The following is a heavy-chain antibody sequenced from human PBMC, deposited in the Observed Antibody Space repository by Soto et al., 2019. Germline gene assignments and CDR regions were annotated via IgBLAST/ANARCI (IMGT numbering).Heavy chain of an antibody. V-gene: IGHV6-1*01. CDR1: GDSVSSNSAA. CDR2: TYYRSRVYN. CDR3: AGTSSLEEYYMDV. J-gene: IGHJ6*03. D-gene: IGHD1-7*01. Sequence: QVQLQQSGPGLVRPSQTLSLTCVISGDSVSSNSAAWNWIRQSPSRGLEWLGRTYYRSRVYNDYAASVRSRITVNDDTSKNQFSLHLNSVTPEDTAVYYCAGTSSLEEYYMDVWDKGTTVSVSS.